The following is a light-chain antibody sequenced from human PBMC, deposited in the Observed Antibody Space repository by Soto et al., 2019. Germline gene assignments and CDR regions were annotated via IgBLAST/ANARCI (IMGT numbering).Light chain of an antibody. J-gene: IGKJ4*01. CDR1: QSIINW. V-gene: IGKV1-5*01. CDR3: QQYDSFSRLT. Sequence: DVQMTQSPSTLSASVGGRVTITCRASQSIINWLAWYQQKPGKAPKLLIYGASSLESGVPSRFSGSGSGTEFTLTITNLQPDDFATYYCQQYDSFSRLTFGGGTKVDIK. CDR2: GAS.